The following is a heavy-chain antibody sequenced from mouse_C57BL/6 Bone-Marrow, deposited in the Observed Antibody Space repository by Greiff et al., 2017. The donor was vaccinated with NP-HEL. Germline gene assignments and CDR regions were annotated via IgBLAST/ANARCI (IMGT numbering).Heavy chain of an antibody. CDR2: INPNNGGT. D-gene: IGHD1-1*01. V-gene: IGHV1-22*01. CDR1: GYTFTDYN. Sequence: EVQLQQSGPELVKPGASVKMSCKASGYTFTDYNMHWVKQSHGKSLEWIGYINPNNGGTSYNQKFKGKATLTVTTSSSTAFMELSRLTSEDSAVYYCARAVGTTGDYWGQGTSVTVSS. CDR3: ARAVGTTGDY. J-gene: IGHJ4*01.